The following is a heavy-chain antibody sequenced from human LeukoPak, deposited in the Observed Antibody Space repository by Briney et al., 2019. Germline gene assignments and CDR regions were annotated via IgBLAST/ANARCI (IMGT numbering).Heavy chain of an antibody. CDR2: ISYDGSNK. D-gene: IGHD2-2*01. CDR1: GFTFSSYA. Sequence: GGSLRLSCAAPGFTFSSYAMHWVRQAPGKGLEWVAVISYDGSNKYYADSVKGRFTISRDNSKNTLYLQMNSLRAEDTAVYYCAKGSSTTCPCYRDYWGQGTLVTVSS. CDR3: AKGSSTTCPCYRDY. V-gene: IGHV3-30-3*01. J-gene: IGHJ4*02.